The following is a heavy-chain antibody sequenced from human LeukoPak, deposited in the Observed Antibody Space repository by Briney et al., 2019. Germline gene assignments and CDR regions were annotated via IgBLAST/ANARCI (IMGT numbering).Heavy chain of an antibody. Sequence: SSETLSLTCSVSGGSISSNSFYWGWIRQPPGKGLEWIGSVFYGGSIFYNPSLKSRFTISADSSKSQFSLKLSSVTAADTAIYYCARHVISASYSYSYSGMDVWGQGTTVTVSS. CDR3: ARHVISASYSYSYSGMDV. J-gene: IGHJ6*02. V-gene: IGHV4-39*01. D-gene: IGHD1-26*01. CDR1: GGSISSNSFY. CDR2: VFYGGSI.